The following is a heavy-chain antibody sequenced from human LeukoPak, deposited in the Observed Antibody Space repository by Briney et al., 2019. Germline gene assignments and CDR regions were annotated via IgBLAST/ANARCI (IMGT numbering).Heavy chain of an antibody. Sequence: GRSLRLSCAASGFTFSSYGMHWVRQAPGKGLEWVAVIWYDGSNKYYADSVKGRFTISRDNSKNTLYLQMNSLRAEDTAVYYCAKASYYDSSGSYSFDYWGQGTLATASS. CDR3: AKASYYDSSGSYSFDY. J-gene: IGHJ4*02. V-gene: IGHV3-33*06. CDR1: GFTFSSYG. D-gene: IGHD3-22*01. CDR2: IWYDGSNK.